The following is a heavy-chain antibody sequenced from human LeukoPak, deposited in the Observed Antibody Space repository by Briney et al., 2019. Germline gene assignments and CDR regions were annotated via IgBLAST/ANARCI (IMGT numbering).Heavy chain of an antibody. CDR3: AKDRIILPAATSFDS. V-gene: IGHV3-23*01. CDR2: ISGSGDNT. Sequence: AGGSLRLSCAASGFTFSSHGMSWVRQAPGKGLEWVSTISGSGDNTYYADSVKGRFTISRDDSKNTLYLHMNSLRPEDTAVYYCAKDRIILPAATSFDSWGQGTLVTVSS. J-gene: IGHJ4*02. D-gene: IGHD2-2*01. CDR1: GFTFSSHG.